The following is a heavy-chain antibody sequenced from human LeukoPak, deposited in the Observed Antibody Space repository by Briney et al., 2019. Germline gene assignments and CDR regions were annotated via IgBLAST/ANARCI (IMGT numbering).Heavy chain of an antibody. D-gene: IGHD1-26*01. Sequence: GXGLXWGSXIIGTGGSTSYADSVKRRFTISRENSKSTLYLQLNSLRAEDTAVYYCAKFVGASGGVFRVDYWGQGTLVTVSS. J-gene: IGHJ4*02. CDR2: IIGTGGST. CDR3: AKFVGASGGVFRVDY. V-gene: IGHV3-23*01.